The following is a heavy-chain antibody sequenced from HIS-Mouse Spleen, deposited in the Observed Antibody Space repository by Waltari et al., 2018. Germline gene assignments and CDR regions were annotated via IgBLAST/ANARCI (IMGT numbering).Heavy chain of an antibody. D-gene: IGHD2-15*01. J-gene: IGHJ4*02. CDR2: LSYDGSNK. CDR1: GFTFSSYA. Sequence: QVQLVESGGGVVQPGRSLRLSCAASGFTFSSYAMHWVRQAPGKGLEWVAVLSYDGSNKYYGDSVKGRFTISRDNSKHTLYLQMNSLRAEDTAVYYCARARVATSFYFDYWGQGTLVTVSS. CDR3: ARARVATSFYFDY. V-gene: IGHV3-30-3*01.